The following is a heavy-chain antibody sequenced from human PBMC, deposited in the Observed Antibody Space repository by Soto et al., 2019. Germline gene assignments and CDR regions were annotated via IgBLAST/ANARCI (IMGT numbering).Heavy chain of an antibody. D-gene: IGHD2-2*01. CDR1: GFTFSSYS. V-gene: IGHV3-21*01. J-gene: IGHJ5*02. Sequence: PGGSLRLSCAASGFTFSSYSMNWVRQAPGKGLEWVSSISSSSSYIYYAYSVKGRFTISRDNAKNSLYLQMNSLRAEDTAVYYCARARYCSSTSCPNWFDPWGQGTLVTVSS. CDR2: ISSSSSYI. CDR3: ARARYCSSTSCPNWFDP.